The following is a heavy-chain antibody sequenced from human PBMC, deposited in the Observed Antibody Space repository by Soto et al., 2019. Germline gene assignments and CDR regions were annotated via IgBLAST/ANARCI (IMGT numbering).Heavy chain of an antibody. J-gene: IGHJ4*02. Sequence: QVQLVESGGGVVQPGRSLRLSCEASAFTFSSYVMHWVRQAPGKGLEWVAVISYDGSNKYYADSVKGRFTISRDNSKNTVYLQMNSLRDEDMAVYYCAKDSSNWNLGDWGQGTLVTVSS. D-gene: IGHD1-7*01. CDR2: ISYDGSNK. CDR1: AFTFSSYV. CDR3: AKDSSNWNLGD. V-gene: IGHV3-30*18.